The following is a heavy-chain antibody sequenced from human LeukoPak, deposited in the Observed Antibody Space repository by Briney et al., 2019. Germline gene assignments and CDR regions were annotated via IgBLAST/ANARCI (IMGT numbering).Heavy chain of an antibody. J-gene: IGHJ4*02. D-gene: IGHD6-19*01. CDR2: VHYSGST. Sequence: PSETLSLTCTVSGGTISSYYGNWIRQPPGKGLEWIGYVHYSGSTKYNPSLKSRVTISVDTSKNQFSLKLSSVIAADTAVYYCARWYSSGWAFDYWGQGTLVTVSS. CDR1: GGTISSYY. CDR3: ARWYSSGWAFDY. V-gene: IGHV4-59*08.